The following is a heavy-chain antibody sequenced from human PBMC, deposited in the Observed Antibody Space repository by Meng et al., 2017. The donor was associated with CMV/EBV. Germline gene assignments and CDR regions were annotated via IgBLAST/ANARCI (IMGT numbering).Heavy chain of an antibody. CDR3: ARIKCRHDSGSGGSGYHYDYGMDV. Sequence: ASVQISCKASGYTFTSYGISCVRHAPAQGLEWMGWISAYNGDTNYAQKLQGRVTITTDTSTSTAYMELRSLRSDDTAVYYCARIKCRHDSGSGGSGYHYDYGMDVWGQGTTVTVSS. CDR1: GYTFTSYG. J-gene: IGHJ6*02. D-gene: IGHD2-15*01. V-gene: IGHV1-18*01. CDR2: ISAYNGDT.